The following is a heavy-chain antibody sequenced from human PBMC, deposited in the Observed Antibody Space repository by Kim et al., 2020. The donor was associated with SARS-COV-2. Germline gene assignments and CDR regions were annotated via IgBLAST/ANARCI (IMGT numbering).Heavy chain of an antibody. Sequence: TYYADASKARFTISRDDSKNTVYLQMNRLKAEDTAVYFCAREPSTYFDYWGQGTLVTVSS. V-gene: IGHV3-66*01. CDR2: T. CDR3: AREPSTYFDY. J-gene: IGHJ4*02.